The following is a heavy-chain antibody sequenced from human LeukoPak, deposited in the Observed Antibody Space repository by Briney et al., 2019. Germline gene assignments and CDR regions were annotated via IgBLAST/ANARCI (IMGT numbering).Heavy chain of an antibody. CDR1: GGSISSYY. Sequence: SETLSLTCTVSGGSISSYYWSWIRQPPGKGLEWIGRIYTSGSTNYNPSLKSRVTISVDTSKNQFSLKLSSVTAADTAVYYCARVAKQQLVPYYYYYYYMDVWGKGTTVTVPS. CDR2: IYTSGST. D-gene: IGHD6-13*01. CDR3: ARVAKQQLVPYYYYYYYMDV. J-gene: IGHJ6*03. V-gene: IGHV4-4*08.